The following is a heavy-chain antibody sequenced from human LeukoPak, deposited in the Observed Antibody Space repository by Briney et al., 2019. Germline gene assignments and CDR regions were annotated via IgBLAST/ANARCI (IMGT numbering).Heavy chain of an antibody. V-gene: IGHV3-30*18. Sequence: PGGSLRPSCAASGFTFSSYGMHWVRQAPGKGLEWVAVISYDGSNKYYADSVKGRFTISRDNSKNTLYLQMNSLRAEDTAVYYCAKDRDYYGSGSNFDYWGQGTLVTVSS. CDR2: ISYDGSNK. D-gene: IGHD3-10*01. J-gene: IGHJ4*02. CDR3: AKDRDYYGSGSNFDY. CDR1: GFTFSSYG.